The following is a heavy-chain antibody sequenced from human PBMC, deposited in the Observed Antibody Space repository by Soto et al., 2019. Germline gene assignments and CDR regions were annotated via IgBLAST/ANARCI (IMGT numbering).Heavy chain of an antibody. CDR2: INPSGGST. J-gene: IGHJ5*02. Sequence: ASVEVSCKASGYTFTNYYMYWVRQAPGQGLEWMGIINPSGGSTSYAQKFQGRVTMTRDTSTSTVYMELSSLRSEDTAMYYCAREASSGYYVTSWGQGTLVTVSS. CDR1: GYTFTNYY. CDR3: AREASSGYYVTS. D-gene: IGHD3-22*01. V-gene: IGHV1-46*01.